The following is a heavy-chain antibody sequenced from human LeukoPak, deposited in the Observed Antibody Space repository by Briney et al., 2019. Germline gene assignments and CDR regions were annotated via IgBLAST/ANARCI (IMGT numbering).Heavy chain of an antibody. CDR1: GFTFSSSG. Sequence: PGGSLRLSCAASGFTFSSSGMHWVRQAPGKGLEWVAVILDDGRNKYYADSVKGRFTISRDNSKNTLYLQMHSLRAEDTAVYYCAKGFEDRSGRLAYFFDYWGQGTLVTVSS. CDR3: AKGFEDRSGRLAYFFDY. CDR2: ILDDGRNK. D-gene: IGHD3-10*01. V-gene: IGHV3-30*18. J-gene: IGHJ4*02.